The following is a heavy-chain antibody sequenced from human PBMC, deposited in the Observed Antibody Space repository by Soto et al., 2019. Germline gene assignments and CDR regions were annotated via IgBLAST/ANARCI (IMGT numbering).Heavy chain of an antibody. CDR2: INPDSGAT. CDR3: ARGDYGTGGYPFPYVDY. V-gene: IGHV1-2*02. CDR1: GYSFTGYY. D-gene: IGHD2-8*02. J-gene: IGHJ4*02. Sequence: HEHLVQSGAEVKRPGASLKVSCKASGYSFTGYYIHWVRQAPGQGLEWMGWINPDSGATNYAQNFQGRVTLTSDTSISTASMNLTSLTSDDTAVYYCARGDYGTGGYPFPYVDYWGQVNLVIVSS.